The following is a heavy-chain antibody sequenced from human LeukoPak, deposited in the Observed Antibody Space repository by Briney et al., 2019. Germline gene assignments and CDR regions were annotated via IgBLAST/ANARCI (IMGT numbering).Heavy chain of an antibody. V-gene: IGHV1-8*01. J-gene: IGHJ5*02. CDR2: MNPNSGNT. Sequence: ASVKVSCKASGYTFTSYDINWVRQATGRGLEWMGWMNPNSGNTGYAQKFQGRVTMTRNTSISTAYMELSSLRSEDTAVYYCARGYCSGGPPVCFDPWGQGTLVTVSS. D-gene: IGHD2-15*01. CDR1: GYTFTSYD. CDR3: ARGYCSGGPPVCFDP.